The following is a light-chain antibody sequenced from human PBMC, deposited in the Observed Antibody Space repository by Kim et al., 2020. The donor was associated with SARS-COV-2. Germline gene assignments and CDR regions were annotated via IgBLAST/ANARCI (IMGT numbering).Light chain of an antibody. Sequence: ALGQTVRITCQGDSLRSYYASWYQQKPGRAPVLVIYGKNNRPSGIPDRFSGSSSGNTASLTITGAQAEDEADYYCNSRDSSGNPCVFGRGTQLTVL. J-gene: IGLJ2*01. CDR3: NSRDSSGNPCV. CDR1: SLRSYY. V-gene: IGLV3-19*01. CDR2: GKN.